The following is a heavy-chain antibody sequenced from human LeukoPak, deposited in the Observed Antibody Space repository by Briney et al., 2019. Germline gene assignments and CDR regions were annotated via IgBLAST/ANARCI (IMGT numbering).Heavy chain of an antibody. D-gene: IGHD6-19*01. Sequence: PGGSLRLSCAASGFTFSSYSMNWVRQAPGKGLEWVSSISSSSSYIYYADSVKGRFTISRDNAKNSLYLQMNSLRAEDTAVYYCATISIAVAGGDFDYWGQGTLVTVSS. J-gene: IGHJ4*02. CDR2: ISSSSSYI. V-gene: IGHV3-21*01. CDR1: GFTFSSYS. CDR3: ATISIAVAGGDFDY.